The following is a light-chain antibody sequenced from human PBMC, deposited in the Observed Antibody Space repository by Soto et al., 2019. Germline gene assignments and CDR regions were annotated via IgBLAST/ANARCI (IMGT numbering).Light chain of an antibody. J-gene: IGLJ1*01. CDR3: SSYTSSSTLFV. CDR2: EVS. V-gene: IGLV2-14*01. Sequence: QSALTQPASVSGSPGQSITISCTGTSSDVGGYNYVSWYQQHPGKAPKLMIYEVSNRPSGLSNRFSGSKSGNTASLTISGLQAEDGADYYCSSYTSSSTLFVFGSGTKLTVL. CDR1: SSDVGGYNY.